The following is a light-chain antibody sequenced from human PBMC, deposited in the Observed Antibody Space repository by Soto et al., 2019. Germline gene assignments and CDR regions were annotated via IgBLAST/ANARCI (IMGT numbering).Light chain of an antibody. J-gene: IGKJ1*01. CDR2: GAS. Sequence: EIVRTQSPATLSVSPGERATLSCRASQSVSSNLAWYQQKPGQAPRLIIYGASTRATGNPARFSGSGSGTEFTLTISRRQSEDFAVYYCQQYNNWPWTFGQRTKVEIK. CDR3: QQYNNWPWT. CDR1: QSVSSN. V-gene: IGKV3-15*01.